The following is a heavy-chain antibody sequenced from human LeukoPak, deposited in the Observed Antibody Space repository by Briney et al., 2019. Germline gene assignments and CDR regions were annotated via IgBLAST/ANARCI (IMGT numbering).Heavy chain of an antibody. CDR1: GFTFSTFA. CDR2: IFPSGGEI. V-gene: IGHV3-23*01. CDR3: ATYRQALLPFES. Sequence: GGSLRLSCAASGFTFSTFAMIWVRQPPGKGLEWVSSIFPSGGEIHYADSVRGRFTISRDNSKSTLSLQMNSLRAEDTAIYYCATYRQALLPFESWGQGTLVTVSS. D-gene: IGHD5-18*01. J-gene: IGHJ4*02.